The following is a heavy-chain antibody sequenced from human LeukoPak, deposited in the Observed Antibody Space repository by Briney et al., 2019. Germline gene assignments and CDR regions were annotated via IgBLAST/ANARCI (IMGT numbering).Heavy chain of an antibody. Sequence: SETLSLTCTVSGGSISSYYWSWIRQPPGKELEWIGYVFYSGSTNYNPSLKSRVTISVGTSKNQFSLKLSSVTAADTAVYYCARRMGSSWTFDYWGQGTLVTVSS. J-gene: IGHJ4*02. V-gene: IGHV4-59*01. CDR3: ARRMGSSWTFDY. D-gene: IGHD6-13*01. CDR2: VFYSGST. CDR1: GGSISSYY.